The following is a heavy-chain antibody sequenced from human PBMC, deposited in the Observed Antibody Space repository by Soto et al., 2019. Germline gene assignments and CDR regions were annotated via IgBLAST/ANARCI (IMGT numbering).Heavy chain of an antibody. CDR3: VRQGIDYLHGLVDV. D-gene: IGHD4-17*01. Sequence: QVQVQQSGPGLVKPSETLSLTCSVSSGPTRSHNWGWIRQAPGRGLEWIGYIYYTGITRYNPSLDXXVXXSADTSARHISLTLSSVTAADTAVYYCVRQGIDYLHGLVDVWGQGTTVSVSS. V-gene: IGHV4-59*08. CDR2: IYYTGIT. CDR1: SGPTRSHN. J-gene: IGHJ6*02.